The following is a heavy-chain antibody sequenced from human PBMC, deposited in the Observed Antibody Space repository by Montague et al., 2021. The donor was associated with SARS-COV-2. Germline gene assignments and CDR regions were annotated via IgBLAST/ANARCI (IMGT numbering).Heavy chain of an antibody. CDR1: GFTVSSNY. J-gene: IGHJ6*02. Sequence: SLRLSCAASGFTVSSNYMSWVRQAPGKGLEWVSVIYSGGSTFYADSVKGRFTIPRHNSKNTLYLQMNSLRAEDTAVYYCARDLDVSGGMDVWGQGTTVTVSS. CDR2: IYSGGST. CDR3: ARDLDVSGGMDV. D-gene: IGHD3/OR15-3a*01. V-gene: IGHV3-53*04.